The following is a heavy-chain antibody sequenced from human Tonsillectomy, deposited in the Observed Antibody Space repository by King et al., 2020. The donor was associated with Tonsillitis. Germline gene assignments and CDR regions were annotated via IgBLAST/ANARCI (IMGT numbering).Heavy chain of an antibody. D-gene: IGHD3-9*01. V-gene: IGHV1-46*01. CDR1: GYTFTSYY. CDR3: ARAGGSELRYFDWLPPEYFQH. J-gene: IGHJ1*01. Sequence: QLVQSGAEVKKPGASVKVSCKASGYTFTSYYMHWVRQAPGQGLEWMGIINPSGGSTSYAQKFQGRVTMTRDTSTSTVYMELSSLRSEDTAVYYCARAGGSELRYFDWLPPEYFQHWGQGTLVTVSS. CDR2: INPSGGST.